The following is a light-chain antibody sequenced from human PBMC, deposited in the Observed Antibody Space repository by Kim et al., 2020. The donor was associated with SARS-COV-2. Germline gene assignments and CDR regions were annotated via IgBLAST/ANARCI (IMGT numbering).Light chain of an antibody. J-gene: IGKJ4*01. CDR3: QQYGHSPLT. Sequence: SPGERATLSCRTSQSVGNNYLAWYQQKPGQAPRLLIYDASNRATGIPDRFSGRGSGTDFTLTISRLEPEDFAVFYCQQYGHSPLTFGGGTRVEIK. CDR2: DAS. V-gene: IGKV3-20*01. CDR1: QSVGNNY.